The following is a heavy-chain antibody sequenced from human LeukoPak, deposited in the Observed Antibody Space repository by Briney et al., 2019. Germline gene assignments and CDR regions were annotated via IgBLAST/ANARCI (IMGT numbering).Heavy chain of an antibody. CDR3: ARGHRVGDGYNWFDP. J-gene: IGHJ5*02. CDR1: GYSISFGYY. CDR2: IFHSGST. D-gene: IGHD3-16*01. Sequence: PSETLSLTCAVSGYSISFGYYWGWIRQPPGKGLEYIGTIFHSGSTYYNPSLKSRVTISVDTSKNQFSLKVSSVTAADTAVYYCARGHRVGDGYNWFDPWGQGALVTVSS. V-gene: IGHV4-38-2*01.